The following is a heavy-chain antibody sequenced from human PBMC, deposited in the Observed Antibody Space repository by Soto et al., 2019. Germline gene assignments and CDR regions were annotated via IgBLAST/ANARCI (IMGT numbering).Heavy chain of an antibody. CDR3: ARDGITIFGVVIISHFDY. CDR2: IIPIFGTA. D-gene: IGHD3-3*01. J-gene: IGHJ4*02. Sequence: ASVKVSCKASGGTFSSYAISWVRQAPGQGLEWMGGIIPIFGTANYAQKFQGRVTITADESTSTAYMELSSLRSDDTAVYYCARDGITIFGVVIISHFDYWGQRTLVTVSS. CDR1: GGTFSSYA. V-gene: IGHV1-69*13.